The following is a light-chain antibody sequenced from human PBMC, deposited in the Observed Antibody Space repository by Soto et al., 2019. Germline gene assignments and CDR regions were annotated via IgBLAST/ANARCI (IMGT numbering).Light chain of an antibody. CDR3: QQYNNWPT. CDR1: QSVSSN. V-gene: IGKV3-15*01. CDR2: GAS. J-gene: IGKJ3*01. Sequence: EIVMTQSPATLSVSPGERATLSCRASQSVSSNLAWYQQKPGQAPRLLIYGASTRATGIPARFSGSGSGTEFTLTTSRRQAEDFAVYYGQQYNNWPTFGPGTKVDIK.